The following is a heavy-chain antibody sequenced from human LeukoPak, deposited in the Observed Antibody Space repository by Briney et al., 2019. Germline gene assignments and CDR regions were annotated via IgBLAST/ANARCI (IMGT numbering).Heavy chain of an antibody. Sequence: ASVKVSCKASGGTFSSYAISWVRQAPGQGLGWTGGIIPIFGTANYAQKFQGRVTITADESTSTAYMELSSLRSEDTAVYYCARAPAMVRRANYYYYYMDVWGKGTTVTISS. V-gene: IGHV1-69*13. CDR3: ARAPAMVRRANYYYYYMDV. CDR1: GGTFSSYA. CDR2: IIPIFGTA. D-gene: IGHD3-10*01. J-gene: IGHJ6*03.